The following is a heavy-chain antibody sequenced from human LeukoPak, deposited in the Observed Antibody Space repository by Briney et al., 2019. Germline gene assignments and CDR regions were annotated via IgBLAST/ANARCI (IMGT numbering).Heavy chain of an antibody. D-gene: IGHD6-19*01. CDR3: ARDGIAVAGAYGMDV. V-gene: IGHV3-21*01. J-gene: IGHJ6*02. Sequence: PGGSLRLSCAASGFTFSSYSMNWVRQAPGKGLEWVSSISSSSSYIYYADSVKGRFTISRDNAKNSLYLQMNSLRAEDTAVYYCARDGIAVAGAYGMDVWGQGTTVTVSS. CDR2: ISSSSSYI. CDR1: GFTFSSYS.